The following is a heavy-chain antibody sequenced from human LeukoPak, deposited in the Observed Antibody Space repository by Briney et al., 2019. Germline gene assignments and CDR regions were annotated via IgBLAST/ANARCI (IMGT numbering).Heavy chain of an antibody. D-gene: IGHD6-13*01. CDR3: ATDYSSSWLYFDY. Sequence: ASVKVSCKASGYTFTNFDINWVRQAPGQGLEWMGWMNPVSGNAGSAQKFQGRVTLTRDTSISTAYMELSSLRSEDTAVYYCATDYSSSWLYFDYWGQGTLVTVSS. J-gene: IGHJ4*02. CDR2: MNPVSGNA. V-gene: IGHV1-8*01. CDR1: GYTFTNFD.